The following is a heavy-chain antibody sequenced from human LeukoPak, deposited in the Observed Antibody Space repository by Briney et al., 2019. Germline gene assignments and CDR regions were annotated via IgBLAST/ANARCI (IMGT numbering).Heavy chain of an antibody. D-gene: IGHD5-12*01. CDR2: IKQDGSES. CDR3: ARDKWIGNY. J-gene: IGHJ4*02. V-gene: IGHV3-7*04. CDR1: GFTFSGYW. Sequence: GGSLRLSCVGSGFTFSGYWMRWVRQAPGNGLEWVANIKQDGSESYYVDSVKGRFTISRDNAKNSLYLQMNSLRAEDTAVYYCARDKWIGNYWGQGTLVTVSS.